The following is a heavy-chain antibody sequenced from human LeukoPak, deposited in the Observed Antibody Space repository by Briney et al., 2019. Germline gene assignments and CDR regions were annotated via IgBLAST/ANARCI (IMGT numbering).Heavy chain of an antibody. CDR2: IYYSGST. J-gene: IGHJ2*01. CDR1: GGSFSGYY. D-gene: IGHD6-19*01. Sequence: SETLSLTCAVYGGSFSGYYWSWIRQPPGKGLEWIGSIYYSGSTYYNPSLKSRVTISVDTSKNQFSLKLSSVTAADTAVYYCQKTYTSGWSGDWYFDLWGRGTLVTVSS. V-gene: IGHV4-34*01. CDR3: QKTYTSGWSGDWYFDL.